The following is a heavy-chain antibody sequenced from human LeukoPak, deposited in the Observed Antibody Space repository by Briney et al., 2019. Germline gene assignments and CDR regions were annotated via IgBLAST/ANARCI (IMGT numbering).Heavy chain of an antibody. CDR2: IYYSGST. J-gene: IGHJ6*02. CDR3: ARMNYGYVWGSHYYYYGMDV. V-gene: IGHV4-59*01. D-gene: IGHD3-16*01. Sequence: SETLSLTCTVSGGSISSYYWSWIRQPPGKGLEWIGYIYYSGSTNYNPSLKSRVTISVDTSKNQFSLKLSSVTAADTAVYYCARMNYGYVWGSHYYYYGMDVWGQGTTVTVSS. CDR1: GGSISSYY.